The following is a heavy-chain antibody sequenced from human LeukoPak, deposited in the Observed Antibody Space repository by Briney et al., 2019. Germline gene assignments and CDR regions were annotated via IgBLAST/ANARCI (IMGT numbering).Heavy chain of an antibody. CDR3: ASADYYGGVY. J-gene: IGHJ4*02. CDR2: IYYSRST. CDR1: GGSISSYY. D-gene: IGHD3-10*01. Sequence: SETLSLTCTVSGGSISSYYWSWIRQPPGKGLEWIGYIYYSRSTNYNPSLKSRVTISVDTSKNQFSLKLSSVTAADTAVYYCASADYYGGVYWGQGTLVTVSS. V-gene: IGHV4-59*01.